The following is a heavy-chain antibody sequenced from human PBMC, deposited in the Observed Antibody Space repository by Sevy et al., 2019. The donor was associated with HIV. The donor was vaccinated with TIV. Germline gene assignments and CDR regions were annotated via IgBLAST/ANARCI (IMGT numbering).Heavy chain of an antibody. CDR2: IWYDGKNA. J-gene: IGHJ4*02. Sequence: GGSLRLSCAASGFTFSSFGMYWARQAPGEGLEWVAIIWYDGKNALYADSVKGRFTISRDNSKNTLYLQMNSLRAEDTAVYYCARGGYCTNNVCYGSIDYWGRGTLVTVSS. CDR1: GFTFSSFG. CDR3: ARGGYCTNNVCYGSIDY. D-gene: IGHD2-8*01. V-gene: IGHV3-33*01.